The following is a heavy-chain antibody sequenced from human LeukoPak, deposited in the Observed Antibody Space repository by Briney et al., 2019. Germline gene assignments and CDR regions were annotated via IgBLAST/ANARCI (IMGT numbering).Heavy chain of an antibody. CDR1: GGTFSSCA. D-gene: IGHD1/OR15-1a*01. CDR2: IIPIFGTA. CDR3: ARGNTWGKVYYYYYGMDV. J-gene: IGHJ6*02. V-gene: IGHV1-69*01. Sequence: ASVKVSCKASGGTFSSCAISWVRQAPGQGLEWMGGIIPIFGTANYAQKFQGRVTITADESTSTAYMELSSLRSEDTAVYYCARGNTWGKVYYYYYGMDVWGQGTTVTVSS.